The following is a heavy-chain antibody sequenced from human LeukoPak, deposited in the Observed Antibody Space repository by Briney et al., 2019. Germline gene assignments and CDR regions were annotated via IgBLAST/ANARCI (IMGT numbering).Heavy chain of an antibody. CDR3: AKALSGYHFDY. D-gene: IGHD5-12*01. V-gene: IGHV3-23*01. CDR2: ISGSGGNT. J-gene: IGHJ4*02. Sequence: GGSLRLSCAASGFTFSSYGMSWVRRAPGKGMEWVSGISGSGGNTYYADSVKGRFTISRDNSQNTLYLQMNTLGHEDTAVYYCAKALSGYHFDYCGQGTLVTVSA. CDR1: GFTFSSYG.